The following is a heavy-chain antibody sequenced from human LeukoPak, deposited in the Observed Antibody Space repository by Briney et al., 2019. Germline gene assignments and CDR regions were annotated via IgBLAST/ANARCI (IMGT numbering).Heavy chain of an antibody. Sequence: GGSLRLSCAASGFSFSRYWMSWVRQAPVRGLEWVANIKPDGSEIYYVDSVKGRFTISRDNAKKSLYLQMNSLRAEDTAVYYCARALYDGSGYYSHFDYWGQGTLVTVSS. CDR2: IKPDGSEI. D-gene: IGHD3-22*01. CDR3: ARALYDGSGYYSHFDY. V-gene: IGHV3-7*01. J-gene: IGHJ4*02. CDR1: GFSFSRYW.